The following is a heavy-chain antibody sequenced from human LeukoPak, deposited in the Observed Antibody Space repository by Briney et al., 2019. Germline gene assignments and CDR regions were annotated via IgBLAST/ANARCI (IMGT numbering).Heavy chain of an antibody. V-gene: IGHV1-2*02. J-gene: IGHJ6*02. CDR1: GYTFTGYY. CDR2: INPNSGGT. Sequence: ASVKVSRKASGYTFTGYYMHWVRQAPGQGLEWMGWINPNSGGTNYAQKFQGRVTMTRDTSISTAYMELSRLRSDDTAVYYCARVAQAAAGSYYYYYGMDVWGQGTTVTVSS. CDR3: ARVAQAAAGSYYYYYGMDV. D-gene: IGHD6-13*01.